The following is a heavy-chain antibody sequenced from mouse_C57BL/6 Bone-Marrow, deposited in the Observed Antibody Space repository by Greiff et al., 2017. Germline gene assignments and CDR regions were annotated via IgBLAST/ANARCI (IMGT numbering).Heavy chain of an antibody. J-gene: IGHJ3*01. Sequence: VQLKESGGDLVKPGGSLKLSCAASGFTFSSYGMSWVRQTPDKRLEWVATISSGGSYTYYPDSVKGRFTISRDNAKNTLYLQMSSLKSEDTAMYYCARGSNMFAYGGRGTLVTVSA. D-gene: IGHD2-5*01. CDR1: GFTFSSYG. V-gene: IGHV5-6*01. CDR2: ISSGGSYT. CDR3: ARGSNMFAY.